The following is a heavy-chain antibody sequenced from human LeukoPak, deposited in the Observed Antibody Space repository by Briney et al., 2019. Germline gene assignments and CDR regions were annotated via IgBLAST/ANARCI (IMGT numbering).Heavy chain of an antibody. Sequence: PGGSLRLSCAASGFTFSSYEMNWVRQAPGKGQEWVSYISSSGSTIYYADSVKGRFTISRDNAKNSLYLQMNSLRAEDTAVYYCAREGPVYYYGMDVWGQGTTVTVSS. CDR2: ISSSGSTI. J-gene: IGHJ6*02. CDR3: AREGPVYYYGMDV. CDR1: GFTFSSYE. V-gene: IGHV3-48*03.